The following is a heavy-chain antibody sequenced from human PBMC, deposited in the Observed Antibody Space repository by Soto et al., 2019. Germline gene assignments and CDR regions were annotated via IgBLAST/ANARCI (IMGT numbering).Heavy chain of an antibody. CDR1: GFSVSSNY. D-gene: IGHD1-1*01. V-gene: IGHV3-53*01. J-gene: IGHJ6*02. CDR3: ATATTAMTNYYYYGMDV. Sequence: EVQLVEAGGGLMHPGGSLRLSCAASGFSVSSNYMIWVRQAPGKGLEWVSIIYSGGSTNYADSVKGRFIISKDNSKNMMYLQMNSLRAEDTAMYYCATATTAMTNYYYYGMDVWGQGTTVTVSS. CDR2: IYSGGST.